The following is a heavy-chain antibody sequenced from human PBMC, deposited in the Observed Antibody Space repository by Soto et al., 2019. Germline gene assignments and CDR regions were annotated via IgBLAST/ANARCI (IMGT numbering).Heavy chain of an antibody. CDR2: IYWDDDK. V-gene: IGHV2-5*02. CDR1: GFSLSTSGVG. Sequence: QITLKESGPTLVKPTQTLTLTCTFSGFSLSTSGVGVGWIRQPPGKALEWLALIYWDDDKRYSPSLKSRLTITKDTSKNQVVLRMTNMDPVDTATYYCAHRRGYGAGSYWDYWGQGTLVTVSS. CDR3: AHRRGYGAGSYWDY. D-gene: IGHD3-10*01. J-gene: IGHJ4*02.